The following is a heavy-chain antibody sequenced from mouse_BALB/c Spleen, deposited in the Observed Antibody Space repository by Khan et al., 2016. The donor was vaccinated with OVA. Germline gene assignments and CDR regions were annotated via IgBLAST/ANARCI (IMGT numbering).Heavy chain of an antibody. CDR1: GYVFTKFG. CDR2: INTYTGEA. Sequence: QIQLVQSGPELKKPGETVKISCKASGYVFTKFGMNWVKQAPGKGLKWMGWINTYTGEATYADDFTGRIVFSLETSASTAYLQINNLKNEDTATYFCAKPPYFSYGMGYWGQGTSVTVSS. J-gene: IGHJ4*01. V-gene: IGHV9-3-1*01. CDR3: AKPPYFSYGMGY. D-gene: IGHD2-10*01.